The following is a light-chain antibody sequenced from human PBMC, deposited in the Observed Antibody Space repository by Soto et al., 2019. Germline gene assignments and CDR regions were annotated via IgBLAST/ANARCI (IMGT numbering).Light chain of an antibody. CDR1: SSNIGAGYD. V-gene: IGLV1-40*01. CDR3: QSYDNSLSGPV. CDR2: GNN. J-gene: IGLJ2*01. Sequence: QSVLTQPPSVSGAPGQRVTISCTGSSSNIGAGYDVHWYQHLPGTAPKLLIYGNNNRPSGVPDRFSGSGSGTSASLAITGLQAEDEADYYCQSYDNSLSGPVFGGGTKLTVL.